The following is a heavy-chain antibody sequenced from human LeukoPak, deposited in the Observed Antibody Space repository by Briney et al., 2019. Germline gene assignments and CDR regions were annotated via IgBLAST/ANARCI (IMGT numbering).Heavy chain of an antibody. CDR3: ACPPEDDILTGYSY. J-gene: IGHJ4*02. D-gene: IGHD3-9*01. V-gene: IGHV3-30*02. CDR1: GFTFSSYG. CDR2: IRYDGSNK. Sequence: GSLRLSCAASGFTFSSYGMHWVRQAPGKGLEWVAFIRYDGSNKYYADSVKGRFTISRDNSKNTLYLQMNSLRAEDTAVYYCACPPEDDILTGYSYWGQGTLVTVSS.